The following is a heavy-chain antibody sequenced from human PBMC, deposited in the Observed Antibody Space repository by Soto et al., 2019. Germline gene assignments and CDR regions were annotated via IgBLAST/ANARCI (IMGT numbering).Heavy chain of an antibody. CDR3: ARLVVVAPVANA. Sequence: SETLSLTCSVSGGSINYNSYYWGWIRQPSGKGLEWVGGIFYTGTTYYSPSLKDRVTISVDTSKNSFSLNLTSVTAADTAVYFCARLVVVAPVANAWGQGTLVTVSS. J-gene: IGHJ5*02. CDR1: GGSINYNSYY. CDR2: IFYTGTT. V-gene: IGHV4-39*02. D-gene: IGHD2-2*01.